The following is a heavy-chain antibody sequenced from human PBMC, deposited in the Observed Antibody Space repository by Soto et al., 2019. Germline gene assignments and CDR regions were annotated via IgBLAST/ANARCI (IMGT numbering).Heavy chain of an antibody. CDR1: GFTFSSYW. CDR2: INPDGSTT. Sequence: GGSLRLSCAASGFTFSSYWMHWVRQAPGEGLMWVSRINPDGSTTSYADSVKGRFTISRDNAKNTLYLQMNSLRVEDTAVYYCARVPTTVTTPGMDVWGQGTTVTVS. V-gene: IGHV3-74*01. D-gene: IGHD4-4*01. J-gene: IGHJ6*02. CDR3: ARVPTTVTTPGMDV.